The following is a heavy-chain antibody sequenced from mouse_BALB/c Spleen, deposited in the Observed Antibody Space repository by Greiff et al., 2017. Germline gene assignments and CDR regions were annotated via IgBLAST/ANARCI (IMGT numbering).Heavy chain of an antibody. D-gene: IGHD2-14*01. V-gene: IGHV5-6*01. Sequence: EVHLVESGGDLVKPGGSLKLSCAASGFTFSSYGMSWVRQTPDKRLEWVATISSGGSYTYYPDSVKGRFTISRDNAKNTLYLQMSSLKSEDTAMYYCARHKGDRYDGEDYAMDYWGQGTSVTVAS. J-gene: IGHJ4*01. CDR1: GFTFSSYG. CDR3: ARHKGDRYDGEDYAMDY. CDR2: ISSGGSYT.